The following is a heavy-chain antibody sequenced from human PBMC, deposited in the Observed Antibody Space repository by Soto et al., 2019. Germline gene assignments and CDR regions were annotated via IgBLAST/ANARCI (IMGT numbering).Heavy chain of an antibody. J-gene: IGHJ4*02. CDR2: IYSGGST. V-gene: IGHV3-53*01. D-gene: IGHD3-16*02. CDR3: ASDVITFGGVIVQDY. CDR1: GFTVSSNY. Sequence: EVQLVEAGGGLIQPGGSLRLSCAASGFTVSSNYMSWVRQAPGKGLEWVSVIYSGGSTYYADSVKGRFTISRDNSKNTLYLQMNRLRAEDTAVYYCASDVITFGGVIVQDYWGQGTLVTVSS.